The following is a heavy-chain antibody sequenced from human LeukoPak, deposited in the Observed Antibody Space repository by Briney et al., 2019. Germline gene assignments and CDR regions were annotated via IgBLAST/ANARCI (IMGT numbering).Heavy chain of an antibody. CDR1: GGSLSSSSYY. CDR2: IYYSGST. CDR3: ARLEFSWDYYGMDV. J-gene: IGHJ6*02. Sequence: SETLSLTCTVSGGSLSSSSYYWGWIRQPPGAGLEWIGSIYYSGSTYYNPSLKSRVTISVDTSKNQFSLELSSVTAADTAVYYCARLEFSWDYYGMDVWGQGTTVTVSS. V-gene: IGHV4-39*01. D-gene: IGHD2/OR15-2a*01.